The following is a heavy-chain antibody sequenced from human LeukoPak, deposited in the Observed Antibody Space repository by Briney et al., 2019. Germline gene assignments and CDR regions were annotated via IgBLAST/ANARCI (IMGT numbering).Heavy chain of an antibody. CDR3: ARDGRGSGSLLDAFDI. CDR1: GFSLSGFW. Sequence: GGSLRLSCAASGFSLSGFWMTWVRQPPGKGLEWVANINHDVSEKYYVDSVKGRFTISRDNARNSVYLQMNSLRAEDTAVYYCARDGRGSGSLLDAFDIWGQGTMVTVSS. D-gene: IGHD3-22*01. V-gene: IGHV3-7*04. CDR2: INHDVSEK. J-gene: IGHJ3*02.